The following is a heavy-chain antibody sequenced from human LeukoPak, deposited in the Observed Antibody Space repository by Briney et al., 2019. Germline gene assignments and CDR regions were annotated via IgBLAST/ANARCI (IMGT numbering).Heavy chain of an antibody. Sequence: SETLSLTCAVYGGSFSGYYWSWIRQHPGKGLEWIGYIYYSGSTYYNPSLKSRVTISVDTSKNQFSLKLSSVTAADTAVYYCARSLGGYNFDYWGQGTLVTVSS. CDR2: IYYSGST. J-gene: IGHJ4*02. CDR1: GGSFSGYY. CDR3: ARSLGGYNFDY. V-gene: IGHV4-31*11. D-gene: IGHD3-22*01.